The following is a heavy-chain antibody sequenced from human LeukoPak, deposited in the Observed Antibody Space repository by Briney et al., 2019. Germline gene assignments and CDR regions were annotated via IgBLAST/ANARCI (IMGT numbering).Heavy chain of an antibody. D-gene: IGHD3-22*01. V-gene: IGHV4-59*08. J-gene: IGHJ4*02. Sequence: SETLSLTCTVSNGSITPFYWSWIRQPPGKGLEWIGYIYYTGNTNYNPSLKSRLTMSVDTSKNQFSLMLSSVTAADTAVYYCARRRYTSGYLDYWGQGTLVTVSS. CDR1: NGSITPFY. CDR2: IYYTGNT. CDR3: ARRRYTSGYLDY.